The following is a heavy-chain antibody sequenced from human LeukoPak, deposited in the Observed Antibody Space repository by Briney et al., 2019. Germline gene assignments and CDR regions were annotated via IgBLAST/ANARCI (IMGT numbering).Heavy chain of an antibody. J-gene: IGHJ4*02. Sequence: ASVKVSCKASGYTFTTYYMHWVRQAPGQGLEWMGMINPSGGSTSYAQKFQSRVTMTRDTSTSTVYMELSSLRSEDTAVYYCASGYDSSTYYYVRAFDYWGQGTLVTVSS. D-gene: IGHD3-22*01. CDR1: GYTFTTYY. CDR2: INPSGGST. V-gene: IGHV1-46*01. CDR3: ASGYDSSTYYYVRAFDY.